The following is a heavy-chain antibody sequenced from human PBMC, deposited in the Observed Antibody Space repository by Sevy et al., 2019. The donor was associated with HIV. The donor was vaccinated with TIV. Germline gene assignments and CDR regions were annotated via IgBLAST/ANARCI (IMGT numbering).Heavy chain of an antibody. J-gene: IGHJ1*01. V-gene: IGHV3-30*18. CDR2: ISYDGNNK. Sequence: GGSLRLSCAASGFTFSSYAIHWVRQAPGKGLEWVAVISYDGNNKYYADSVQGRFTVSRDNSKNTLYVLMNSLRAEDTAVYYCAKDHNLWSEGGFLHHWGQGTLVTVSS. D-gene: IGHD3-10*01. CDR3: AKDHNLWSEGGFLHH. CDR1: GFTFSSYA.